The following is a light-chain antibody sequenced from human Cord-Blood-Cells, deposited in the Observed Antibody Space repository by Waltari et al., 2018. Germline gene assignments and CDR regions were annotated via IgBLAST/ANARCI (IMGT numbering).Light chain of an antibody. CDR3: QQRSNWPPIT. CDR2: DAS. V-gene: IGKV3-11*01. J-gene: IGKJ5*01. CDR1: QSVSSY. Sequence: DIVLTQSPATLSLSPGARATLSCRASQSVSSYLAWSQQKPGQAPRLLIYDASNRATGIPARFSGSGSGTDFTLTISSLEPEDFAVYYCQQRSNWPPITFGQGTRLEIK.